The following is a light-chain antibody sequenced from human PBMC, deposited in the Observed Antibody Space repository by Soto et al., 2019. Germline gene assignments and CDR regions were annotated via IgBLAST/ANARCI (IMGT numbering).Light chain of an antibody. CDR3: GSFTTSRIWV. CDR2: EVS. J-gene: IGLJ3*02. V-gene: IGLV2-8*01. Sequence: QSALTQPPSASGSPGQSVTISCTGTSSDVGGYNYVSWYQQHPGKAPKLMIYEVSKRPSGVPDRFSGSKSGNTASLTISGLQVEDEAEYFCGSFTTSRIWVFGGGTKVTVL. CDR1: SSDVGGYNY.